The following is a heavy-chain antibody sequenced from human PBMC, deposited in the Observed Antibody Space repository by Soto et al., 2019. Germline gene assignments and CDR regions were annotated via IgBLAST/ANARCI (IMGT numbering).Heavy chain of an antibody. V-gene: IGHV1-2*02. CDR2: MNPNSGDT. CDR1: GYTFSDYY. D-gene: IGHD2-21*01. J-gene: IGHJ6*03. CDR3: ARESVVATATLDYYYFYMDV. Sequence: QVQLVQSGAEVKQPGASVTVSCKASGYTFSDYYLHWVRQAPGQGPEWMGWMNPNSGDTKYAQKFQGRVTMTRDTSVRTAFMELNWLKSDDTAVYYCARESVVATATLDYYYFYMDVWGKGTTVTVSS.